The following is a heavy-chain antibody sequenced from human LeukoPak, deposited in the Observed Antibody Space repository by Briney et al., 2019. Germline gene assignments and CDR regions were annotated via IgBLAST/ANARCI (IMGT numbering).Heavy chain of an antibody. D-gene: IGHD3-3*01. J-gene: IGHJ4*02. CDR2: ISGSGDPT. V-gene: IGHV3-23*01. Sequence: GGSLRLSCAASGFTFSSYAMTWVRQAPGKGLEWVSGISGSGDPTYYADSVKGRFTISRDNSKNTLYLQMSSLRAEDTAVYYCAKDLDSRLENFDYWGQGTLVTVSS. CDR1: GFTFSSYA. CDR3: AKDLDSRLENFDY.